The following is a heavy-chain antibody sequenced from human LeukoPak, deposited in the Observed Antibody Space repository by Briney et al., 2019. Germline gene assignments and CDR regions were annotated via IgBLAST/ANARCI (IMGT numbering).Heavy chain of an antibody. CDR2: IYPGDSDT. J-gene: IGHJ4*02. D-gene: IGHD3-22*01. V-gene: IGHV5-51*01. CDR3: ARHPYYDSSGYYLPYFDY. CDR1: GYSFTSYW. Sequence: GESLKISCKGSGYSFTSYWIGWVRQMPGKGLEWMGIIYPGDSDTRYSPSFQGQVTISAGKSISTAYLQWSGLKASDTAMYYCARHPYYDSSGYYLPYFDYWGQGTLVTVSS.